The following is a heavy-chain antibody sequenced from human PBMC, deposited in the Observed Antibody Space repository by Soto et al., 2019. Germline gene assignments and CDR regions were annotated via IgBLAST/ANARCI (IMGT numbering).Heavy chain of an antibody. CDR3: ARSQGSSTSLEIYYYYYYGMDV. CDR2: IIPISDTT. Sequence: GASVKVSCKASGGTFSSYAISWVRQAPGQRLERMGGIIPISDTTNYAQKFQGRVTITADESTSTAYMELSSLRSEDTAVYYCARSQGSSTSLEIYYYYYYGMDVWGQGTTVTVSS. CDR1: GGTFSSYA. D-gene: IGHD2-2*01. J-gene: IGHJ6*02. V-gene: IGHV1-69*13.